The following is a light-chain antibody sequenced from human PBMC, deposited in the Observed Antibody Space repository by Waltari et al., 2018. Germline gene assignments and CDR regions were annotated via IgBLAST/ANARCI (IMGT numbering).Light chain of an antibody. CDR1: QDISRK. CDR3: QQYDNWPSFS. J-gene: IGKJ4*01. V-gene: IGKV3-15*01. Sequence: IVMTQPQATLSMSPGERATLSCRASQDISRKLAWYQPRPGQAPRVLIYGASTRATDIPARFSGSGAGTEFTLTISSLQSEDFAVYYCQQYDNWPSFSFGGGTKVDIK. CDR2: GAS.